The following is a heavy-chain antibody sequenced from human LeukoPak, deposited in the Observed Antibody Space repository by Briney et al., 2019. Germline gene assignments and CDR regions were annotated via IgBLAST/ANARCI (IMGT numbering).Heavy chain of an antibody. D-gene: IGHD3-3*01. Sequence: GGSLSLSCAASGFMFSSFWMRWVRQAPGKGLEWVANIKKDGSQKYYVDSVEGRFTISRDNAKNSLYLQMDSLRVDDTAVYYCTRVFGGYDVSDYWGQGTVVTVSS. CDR1: GFMFSSFW. V-gene: IGHV3-7*03. CDR2: IKKDGSQK. CDR3: TRVFGGYDVSDY. J-gene: IGHJ4*02.